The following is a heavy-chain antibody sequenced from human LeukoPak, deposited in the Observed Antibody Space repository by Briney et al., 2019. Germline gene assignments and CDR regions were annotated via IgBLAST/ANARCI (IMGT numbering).Heavy chain of an antibody. CDR1: GFTFRGYA. V-gene: IGHV3-23*01. D-gene: IGHD1/OR15-1a*01. CDR2: ISGSGDST. Sequence: SGRSLRLSCAVSGFTFRGYAMTWVRQAPGKGLEKVSAISGSGDSTFYADSVRGRFAISRDNSKNTLYLQMNSLRAEDTAVYYCATSLVGTKGPFDDWGQGTLVTVSS. CDR3: ATSLVGTKGPFDD. J-gene: IGHJ4*02.